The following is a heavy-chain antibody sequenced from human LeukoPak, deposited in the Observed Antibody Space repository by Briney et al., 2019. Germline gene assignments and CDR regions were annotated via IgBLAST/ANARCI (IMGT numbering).Heavy chain of an antibody. Sequence: PGGSLRLSCEASGFTLRSYDMHWVRQVTGKGLEWVSAIGTAGDTYYPGSVKGRFTISRENAKNSLYLQMNSLRAGDTAVYYCARGGGITGNFDYWGQGTLVTVSS. CDR1: GFTLRSYD. CDR2: IGTAGDT. V-gene: IGHV3-13*01. J-gene: IGHJ4*02. D-gene: IGHD1-20*01. CDR3: ARGGGITGNFDY.